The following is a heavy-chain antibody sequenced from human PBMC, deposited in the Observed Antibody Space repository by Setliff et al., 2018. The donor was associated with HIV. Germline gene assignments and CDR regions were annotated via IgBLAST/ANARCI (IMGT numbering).Heavy chain of an antibody. V-gene: IGHV3-43*01. CDR1: GFNFDDYN. CDR3: ARVLNTYTGDAFDI. Sequence: PGGSLRLSCAASGFNFDDYNMHWVRHTPEKGLEWVSLISWAGYTTYYADSVKGRFTISRDNAKNSLYLQMNSLRAEDTAVYSCARVLNTYTGDAFDIWGQGTMVTVSS. CDR2: ISWAGYTT. D-gene: IGHD2-2*02. J-gene: IGHJ3*02.